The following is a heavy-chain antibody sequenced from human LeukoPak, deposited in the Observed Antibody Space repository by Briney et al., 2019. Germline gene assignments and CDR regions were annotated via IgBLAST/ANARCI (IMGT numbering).Heavy chain of an antibody. CDR2: MNPNSGNT. J-gene: IGHJ4*02. CDR3: ARGGYSGYDYYFDY. CDR1: GYTFTSYD. V-gene: IGHV1-8*01. Sequence: GASVKVSCKASGYTFTSYDINWVRQATGQGLEWMGWMNPNSGNTGYAQKFQGRVTMTWNTSISTAYMELSSLRSEDTAVYYCARGGYSGYDYYFDYWGQGTLVTVSS. D-gene: IGHD5-12*01.